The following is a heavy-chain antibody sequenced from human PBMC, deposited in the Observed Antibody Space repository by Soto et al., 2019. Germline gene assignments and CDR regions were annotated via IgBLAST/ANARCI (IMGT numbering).Heavy chain of an antibody. CDR2: ISWNSGSI. D-gene: IGHD6-13*01. J-gene: IGHJ5*02. CDR1: GFTFDDYA. V-gene: IGHV3-9*01. CDR3: AKDGNPVAAAGVRCDP. Sequence: PGGSLRLSCAASGFTFDDYAMHWVRQAPGKGLEWVSGISWNSGSIGYADSVKGRFTISRDNAKNSLYLQMNSLRAEDTALYYCAKDGNPVAAAGVRCDPWGQGTLVTVSS.